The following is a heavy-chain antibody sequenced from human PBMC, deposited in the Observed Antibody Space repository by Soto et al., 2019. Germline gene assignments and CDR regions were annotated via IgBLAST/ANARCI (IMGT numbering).Heavy chain of an antibody. D-gene: IGHD6-6*01. J-gene: IGHJ6*04. V-gene: IGHV1-58*01. CDR2: IVVGSGNT. CDR1: GFTFTSSA. CDR3: AAPRIAARREYYYGMDV. Sequence: ASVKVSCKASGFTFTSSAVQWVRQARGQRLEWIGWIVVGSGNTNYAQKFQERVTITRDMSTSTAYMELSSLRSEDTAVYYCAAPRIAARREYYYGMDVWGKGTTVTVAS.